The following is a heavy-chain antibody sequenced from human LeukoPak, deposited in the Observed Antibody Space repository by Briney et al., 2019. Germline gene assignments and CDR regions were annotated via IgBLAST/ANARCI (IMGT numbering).Heavy chain of an antibody. CDR2: ISSSSSYI. CDR1: GFTFSSYS. D-gene: IGHD3-3*01. Sequence: GGSLRLSCAASGFTFSSYSMNWVRQAPGKGLEWVSSISSSSSYIYYADSVKGRFTISRDNAKNSLYLQMNSLRAEDKAVYYCARDSLRSLYAFDIWGQGTMVTVSS. J-gene: IGHJ3*02. V-gene: IGHV3-21*01. CDR3: ARDSLRSLYAFDI.